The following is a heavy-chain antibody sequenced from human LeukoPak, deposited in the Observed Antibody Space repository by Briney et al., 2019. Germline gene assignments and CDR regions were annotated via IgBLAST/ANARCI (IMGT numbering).Heavy chain of an antibody. D-gene: IGHD4-17*01. CDR1: GGSFSGYY. CDR2: INHSGST. J-gene: IGHJ5*02. V-gene: IGHV4-34*01. Sequence: PSETLSLTCAVYGGSFSGYYWSWIRQPPGKGLEWIGEINHSGSTNYNPSLKSRVTISVDTSKNQFSLKLSSVTAADTAVYYCAMTTVTTGQNWSDPWGQGTLVTVSS. CDR3: AMTTVTTGQNWSDP.